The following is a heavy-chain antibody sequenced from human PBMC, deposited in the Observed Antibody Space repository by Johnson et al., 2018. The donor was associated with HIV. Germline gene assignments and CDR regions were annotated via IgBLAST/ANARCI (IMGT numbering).Heavy chain of an antibody. CDR3: AKGLGRAAAGTRKSFDI. CDR1: GFTFSSYA. D-gene: IGHD6-13*01. V-gene: IGHV3-30*04. Sequence: QVQLVESGGGVVQPGRSLRLSCAASGFTFSSYAMHWVRQAPGKGLEWVAVISYDGSNKYYADSVKGRFTISRDNSKNTLYLQMNSLRAEDTAVYYCAKGLGRAAAGTRKSFDIWGQGTMVTVSS. CDR2: ISYDGSNK. J-gene: IGHJ3*02.